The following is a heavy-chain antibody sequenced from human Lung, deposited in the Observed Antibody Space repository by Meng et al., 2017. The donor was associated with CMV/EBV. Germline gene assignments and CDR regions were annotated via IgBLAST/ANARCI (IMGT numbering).Heavy chain of an antibody. J-gene: IGHJ6*02. CDR3: ARDNSIIADYGMDV. CDR1: GFTVSSYW. V-gene: IGHV3-7*01. D-gene: IGHD2-21*01. CDR2: IKQDGSEK. Sequence: GRSLRPSCAASGFTVSSYWMSWVRQAPGKGLEWVANIKQDGSEKYYVDSVKGRFTISRDNAKNSLYLQMNSLRAEDTAVYYCARDNSIIADYGMDVWGQGTTVTVSS.